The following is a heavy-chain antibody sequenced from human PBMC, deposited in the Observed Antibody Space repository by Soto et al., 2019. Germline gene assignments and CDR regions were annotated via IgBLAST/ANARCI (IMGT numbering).Heavy chain of an antibody. CDR3: ARDPWAADY. J-gene: IGHJ4*02. V-gene: IGHV3-66*01. CDR1: GFTVSTKY. CDR2: IYSGGST. Sequence: EVQLGESGGGLVQPGGSLRISCAASGFTVSTKYMSWVRQAPGKGLEWVSVIYSGGSTFYADSVRGRFTISRDNSKNTVNLQMNSLRAEDTAVYYCARDPWAADYWGQGTLVTVSS. D-gene: IGHD3-16*01.